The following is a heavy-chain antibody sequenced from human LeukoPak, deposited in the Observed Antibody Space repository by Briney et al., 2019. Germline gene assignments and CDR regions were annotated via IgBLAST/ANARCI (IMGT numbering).Heavy chain of an antibody. V-gene: IGHV3-30-3*01. D-gene: IGHD3-16*01. CDR3: ARTYYDYVWGSSYGMDV. CDR1: GFTVSNNY. Sequence: GGSLRLSCAASGFTVSNNYMSWVRQAPGKGLEWVAVISYDGSNKYYADSVKGRFTISRDNSKNTLYLQMNSLRAEDTAVYYCARTYYDYVWGSSYGMDVWGQGTTVTVSS. J-gene: IGHJ6*02. CDR2: ISYDGSNK.